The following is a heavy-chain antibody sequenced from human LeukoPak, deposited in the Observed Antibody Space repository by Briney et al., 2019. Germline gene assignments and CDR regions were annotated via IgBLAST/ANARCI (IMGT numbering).Heavy chain of an antibody. CDR3: AKEGGPARPGLDS. J-gene: IGHJ4*02. CDR2: IYYTGTT. CDR1: GASMSGHY. Sequence: SEALSLTCTVSGASMSGHYWTWIRQDPGTGLEWIGNIYYTGTTSYNPALVSRVTISLDTSNNQFSLKLTSVTAADTAVYYCAKEGGPARPGLDSWGQGTLVTVSS. V-gene: IGHV4-59*11. D-gene: IGHD6-6*01.